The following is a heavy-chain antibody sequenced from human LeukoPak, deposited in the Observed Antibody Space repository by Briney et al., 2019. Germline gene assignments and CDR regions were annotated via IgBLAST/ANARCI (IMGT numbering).Heavy chain of an antibody. CDR2: IKSKTDGGTT. V-gene: IGHV3-15*01. CDR3: TTLRLTDY. D-gene: IGHD3-3*01. Sequence: PGGSLRLSCAASGFTFSNAWMSWVLQAPGKGLQWVGSIKSKTDGGTTDYAAPVKGRFTITTDDSKNTLYLQMNSLKTEDTAVYYCTTLRLTDYWGQGTLVTVSS. J-gene: IGHJ4*02. CDR1: GFTFSNAW.